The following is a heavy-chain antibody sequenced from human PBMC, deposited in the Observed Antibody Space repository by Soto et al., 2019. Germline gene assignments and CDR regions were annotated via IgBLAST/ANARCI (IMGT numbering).Heavy chain of an antibody. J-gene: IGHJ5*02. D-gene: IGHD3-22*01. CDR1: GGTFSSYA. CDR3: ARDAREMPQYYYDSSGYYYNWFDP. CDR2: IIPIFGTA. Sequence: QVQLVQSGAEVKKPGSSVKVSCKASGGTFSSYAISWVRQAPGQGLEWMGGIIPIFGTANYAQKFQGRVTITADESKSTAYMELSSVRSEDTAVYYFARDAREMPQYYYDSSGYYYNWFDPWGQGTLVTVSS. V-gene: IGHV1-69*01.